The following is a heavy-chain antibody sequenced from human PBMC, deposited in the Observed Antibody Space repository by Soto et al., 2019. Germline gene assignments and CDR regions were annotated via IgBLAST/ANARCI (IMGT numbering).Heavy chain of an antibody. CDR1: WYTFSSYG. CDR2: ISAYNGNT. CDR3: ARDGGVQARFDP. V-gene: IGHV1-18*01. D-gene: IGHD2-8*02. J-gene: IGHJ5*02. Sequence: GAPVEVSRKASWYTFSSYGISWGGQAPGQGLEWMGWISAYNGNTNYAQKLQGRVTMTTDTSTSTAYMELRSLRSDDTAVYYCARDGGVQARFDPWGQGTLVTVSS.